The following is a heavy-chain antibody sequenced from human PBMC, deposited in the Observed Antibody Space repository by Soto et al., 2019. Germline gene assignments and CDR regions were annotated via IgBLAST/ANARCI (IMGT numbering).Heavy chain of an antibody. J-gene: IGHJ4*02. CDR1: GFTFSSYA. CDR3: ARASGSGAIAYDY. Sequence: GGSLRLSCAASGFTFSSYAMHWVRQAPGKGLEWVAVISYDGSNKYYADSVKGRFTISRDNSKNTLYLQMNSLRAEDTAVYYCARASGSGAIAYDYWGQGTLVTVSS. V-gene: IGHV3-30-3*01. D-gene: IGHD3-10*01. CDR2: ISYDGSNK.